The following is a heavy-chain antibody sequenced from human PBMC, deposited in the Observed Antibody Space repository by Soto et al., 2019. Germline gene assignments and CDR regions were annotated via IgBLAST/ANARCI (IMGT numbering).Heavy chain of an antibody. CDR2: INAGNGNT. J-gene: IGHJ4*02. V-gene: IGHV1-3*01. CDR1: GYTLSRYA. D-gene: IGHD1-26*01. CDR3: ARDVNSGSYFW. Sequence: ASVKVSCKASGYTLSRYAMHWARHAPEQRLEWMGWINAGNGNTKYSQKFEGRVTITRDTSASTAYMELSSLTSEDTAVYYCARDVNSGSYFWWGQGTLVTVSS.